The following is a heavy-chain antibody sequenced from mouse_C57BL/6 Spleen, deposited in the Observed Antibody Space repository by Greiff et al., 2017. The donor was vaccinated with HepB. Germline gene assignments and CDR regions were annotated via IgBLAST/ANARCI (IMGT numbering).Heavy chain of an antibody. Sequence: QVQLQQPGAELVRPGSSVKLSCKASGYTFTSYWMDWVKQRPGQGLEWIGNIYPSDSETHYNQKFKDKATLTVDKSSSTAYMQLSSLTSEDSAVYSCESGAYYSTYVWYFDVWGTGTTVTVSS. CDR2: IYPSDSET. D-gene: IGHD2-5*01. V-gene: IGHV1-61*01. CDR3: ESGAYYSTYVWYFDV. J-gene: IGHJ1*03. CDR1: GYTFTSYW.